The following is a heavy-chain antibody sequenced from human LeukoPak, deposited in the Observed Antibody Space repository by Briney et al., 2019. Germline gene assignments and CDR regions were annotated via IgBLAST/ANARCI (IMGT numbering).Heavy chain of an antibody. CDR2: ISSSGSTI. CDR3: AKGWDSGPHFGS. CDR1: GFTLSTYE. D-gene: IGHD1-26*01. Sequence: QSGGSLRLSCAASGFTLSTYEMNWVRQAPGKGLEWISYISSSGSTIYYGDSVKGRFTISRDSAKNSLYLQMNSLRAEDTAVYYCAKGWDSGPHFGSWGQGTLVTVSS. J-gene: IGHJ4*02. V-gene: IGHV3-48*03.